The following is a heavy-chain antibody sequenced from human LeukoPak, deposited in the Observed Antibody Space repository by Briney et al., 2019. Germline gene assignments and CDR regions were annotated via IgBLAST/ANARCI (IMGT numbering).Heavy chain of an antibody. J-gene: IGHJ4*02. CDR2: INPNSGGT. D-gene: IGHD2-21*02. Sequence: ASVKVSCKASGYTFTGYYMHWVRRAPGQGLEWMGWINPNSGGTNYAQKFQGRVTMTRDTSISTAYMELSRLRSDDTAVYYCAGDRGGDAFVEYWGQGTLVTVSS. V-gene: IGHV1-2*02. CDR3: AGDRGGDAFVEY. CDR1: GYTFTGYY.